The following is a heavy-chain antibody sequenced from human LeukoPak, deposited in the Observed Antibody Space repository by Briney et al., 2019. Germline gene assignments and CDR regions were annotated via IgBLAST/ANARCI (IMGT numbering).Heavy chain of an antibody. CDR1: GGSISSSRYY. CDR2: IYYSGST. J-gene: IGHJ3*02. D-gene: IGHD6-13*01. CDR3: ARGKQQLVAFDI. V-gene: IGHV4-39*07. Sequence: SETLSLTCTVSGGSISSSRYYWGWIRQPPGKGLEWIGSIYYSGSTYYNPSLKSRVTISVDTSKNQFSLKLSSVTAADTAVYYCARGKQQLVAFDIWGQGTMVTVSS.